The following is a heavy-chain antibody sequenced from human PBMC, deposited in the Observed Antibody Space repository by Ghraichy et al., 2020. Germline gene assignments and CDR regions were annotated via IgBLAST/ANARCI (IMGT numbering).Heavy chain of an antibody. D-gene: IGHD3-10*02. CDR1: GATFSTPY. V-gene: IGHV1-2*02. CDR2: INPNSGGT. Sequence: ASVKVSCKIGGATFSTPYTHSLLLSRRLGLEWMGWINPNSGGTNYAQKFQGRVTMTRDTSISTAYMELSRLRSDDTAVYYCARAVRGNDAFDIWGQGTMVTVSS. CDR3: ARAVRGNDAFDI. J-gene: IGHJ3*02.